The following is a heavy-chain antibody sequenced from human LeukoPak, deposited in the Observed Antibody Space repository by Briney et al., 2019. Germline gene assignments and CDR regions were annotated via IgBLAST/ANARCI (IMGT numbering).Heavy chain of an antibody. CDR2: LYSGGST. CDR3: ARGKDRVLQDAFDI. D-gene: IGHD3-10*01. V-gene: IGHV3-53*01. J-gene: IGHJ3*02. Sequence: GGSLRLSCEASGFIVSSNYMSWVRQAPGKGLEWVSSLYSGGSTYYADSVKGRFTISRDNSKNTLYLQMNSLRAEDTAVYYCARGKDRVLQDAFDIWGQGTMVTVSS. CDR1: GFIVSSNY.